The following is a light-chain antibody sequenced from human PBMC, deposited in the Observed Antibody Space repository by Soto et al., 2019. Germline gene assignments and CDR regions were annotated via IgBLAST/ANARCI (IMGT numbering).Light chain of an antibody. CDR2: EVN. V-gene: IGLV2-8*01. CDR3: SSYAGKGV. Sequence: QSALTQPPAASGSPGQSVTISCTGTSSDVGDYNYVSWYQQHPGRAPKLMIYEVNKRPSGVPDRYSGSKSGNTASLTVSGRQAEDEADYYCSSYAGKGVFGGGTKVTVL. J-gene: IGLJ2*01. CDR1: SSDVGDYNY.